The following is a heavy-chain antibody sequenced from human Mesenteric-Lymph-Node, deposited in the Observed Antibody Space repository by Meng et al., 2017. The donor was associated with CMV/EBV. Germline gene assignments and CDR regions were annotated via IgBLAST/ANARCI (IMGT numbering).Heavy chain of an antibody. CDR2: IYHSGST. CDR3: ARGITIFGYGMDV. CDR1: GYSISSGYY. J-gene: IGHJ6*02. V-gene: IGHV4-38-2*02. D-gene: IGHD3-3*01. Sequence: SETLSLTCTVSGYSISSGYYWGWIRQPPGKGLEWIGEIYHSGSTNYNPSLKSRVTISVDKSKNQFSLKLSSVTAADTAVYYCARGITIFGYGMDVWGQGTTVTVSS.